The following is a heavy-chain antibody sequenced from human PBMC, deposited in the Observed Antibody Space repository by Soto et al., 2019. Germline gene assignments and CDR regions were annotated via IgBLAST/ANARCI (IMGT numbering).Heavy chain of an antibody. CDR3: ARGGDPDY. V-gene: IGHV3-74*01. D-gene: IGHD2-21*02. J-gene: IGHJ4*02. CDR1: GFTFDYYW. Sequence: TWGSLRLSCVASGFTFDYYWMHWVRQAPGEGLMWVSRLQTDGSHPDYADSVKGRFTISRDNAKNTLYLQMNNLRAEDTAVYYCARGGDPDYWGQGTLVTVSS. CDR2: LQTDGSHP.